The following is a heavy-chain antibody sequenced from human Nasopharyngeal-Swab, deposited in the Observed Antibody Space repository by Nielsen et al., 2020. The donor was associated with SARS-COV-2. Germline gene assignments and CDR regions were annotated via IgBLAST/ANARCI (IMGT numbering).Heavy chain of an antibody. CDR1: GYTFTSYY. D-gene: IGHD2-2*01. V-gene: IGHV1-46*01. Sequence: ASVKVSCKASGYTFTSYYMHWVRQAPGQGLEWMGIINPSGGSTSYAQKFQGRVTMTRDTSTSTVYMELSSLRSEDTAVYYCARSGVVVPAAFYDYGMDVWGQGTTVTVSS. CDR3: ARSGVVVPAAFYDYGMDV. CDR2: INPSGGST. J-gene: IGHJ6*02.